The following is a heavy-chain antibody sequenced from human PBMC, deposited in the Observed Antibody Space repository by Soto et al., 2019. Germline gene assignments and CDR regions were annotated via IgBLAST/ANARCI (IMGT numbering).Heavy chain of an antibody. V-gene: IGHV1-69*01. CDR1: GDTFSRSA. J-gene: IGHJ6*02. D-gene: IGHD3-16*02. Sequence: QVQLVQSGAEVKEPGSSVKVSCKASGDTFSRSAITWVRQAPGQGLEWMGGIIPKFCTANYAQKLKGRVTISADEFTTTAYMELSSLRSEDTAVYYCAKSMIASGGVIGYYHNGMDVWGQGTTVTVAS. CDR3: AKSMIASGGVIGYYHNGMDV. CDR2: IIPKFCTA.